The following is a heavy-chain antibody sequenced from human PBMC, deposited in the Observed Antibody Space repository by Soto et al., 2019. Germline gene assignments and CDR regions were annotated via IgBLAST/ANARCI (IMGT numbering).Heavy chain of an antibody. CDR1: GFSISSYY. V-gene: IGHV4-59*01. J-gene: IGHJ4*02. Sequence: PSETLSLTCTVSGFSISSYYWSWIRQPPGKGLEWIGYVSYSGNTNYNPSLKSRATISVDTSRNQFSLKMNSVTAADTAVYYCARSSLAATGKPYYFDNWGLGTLVTVSS. D-gene: IGHD6-6*01. CDR3: ARSSLAATGKPYYFDN. CDR2: VSYSGNT.